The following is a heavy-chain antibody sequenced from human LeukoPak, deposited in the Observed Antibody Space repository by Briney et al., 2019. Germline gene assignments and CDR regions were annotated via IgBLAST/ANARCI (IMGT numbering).Heavy chain of an antibody. D-gene: IGHD3-3*01. Sequence: GASVKVSCKASGYTFTSYAMHWVRQAPGQRLEWMGWINAGNGNTKYSQKFQGRVTITRDTSASTAYMELSSLRSEDTAVYYCARGLISEWLLLTYYYYGMDVWGQGTTVTVSS. CDR1: GYTFTSYA. V-gene: IGHV1-3*01. J-gene: IGHJ6*02. CDR3: ARGLISEWLLLTYYYYGMDV. CDR2: INAGNGNT.